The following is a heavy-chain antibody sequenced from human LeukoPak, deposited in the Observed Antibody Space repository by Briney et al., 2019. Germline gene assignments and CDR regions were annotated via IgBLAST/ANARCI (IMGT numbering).Heavy chain of an antibody. D-gene: IGHD3-9*01. CDR3: ARVGGPTLRYSDWLGWLDP. V-gene: IGHV1-18*01. CDR1: GFPFTSYG. J-gene: IGHJ5*01. CDR2: ISAYNGNT. Sequence: GASVKVSCKASGFPFTSYGLTWVRQAPGQGLEWMGWISAYNGNTNYAQKVLGRVTVTTDTSTSTVYMELRSLRSDDTAVYYCARVGGPTLRYSDWLGWLDPWGQGTLVTVSS.